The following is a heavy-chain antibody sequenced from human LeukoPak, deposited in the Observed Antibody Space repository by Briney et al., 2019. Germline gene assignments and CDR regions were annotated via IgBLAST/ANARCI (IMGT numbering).Heavy chain of an antibody. Sequence: SGGSPRLSCATSGFTFTTFWMHWVRQAPGKGLVWVSRINHDGSSTNYADSVKGRFTISRDNAKNTVYLQMNSLRAEDTAVYYCVRDWGYDSSGYWQKYFDTWGQGTLVTVSS. J-gene: IGHJ4*02. V-gene: IGHV3-74*01. CDR1: GFTFTTFW. D-gene: IGHD3-22*01. CDR3: VRDWGYDSSGYWQKYFDT. CDR2: INHDGSST.